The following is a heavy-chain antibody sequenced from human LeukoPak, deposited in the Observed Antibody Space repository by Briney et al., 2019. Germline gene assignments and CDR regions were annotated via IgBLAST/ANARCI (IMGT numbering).Heavy chain of an antibody. J-gene: IGHJ4*02. CDR3: ARDPSYGSGSPHFGY. V-gene: IGHV1-58*02. D-gene: IGHD3-10*01. CDR1: GFAFISSA. Sequence: GTSVKVSCKASGFAFISSAMQWVRQARGQRLEWIGWIVVGSGNTNYAQKFQGRVTMTRDTSTSTVYMELSSLRSEDTAVYYCARDPSYGSGSPHFGYWGQGTLVTVSS. CDR2: IVVGSGNT.